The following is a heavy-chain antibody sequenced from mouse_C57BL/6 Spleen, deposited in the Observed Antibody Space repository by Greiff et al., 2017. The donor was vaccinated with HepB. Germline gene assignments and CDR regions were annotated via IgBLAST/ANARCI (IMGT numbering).Heavy chain of an antibody. CDR2: IDPRDGST. CDR3: ARDDSWFFDV. V-gene: IGHV1-62-3*01. J-gene: IGHJ1*03. Sequence: QVQLQQPGAELVKPGASVKLSCKASGYTFTSYWMHWVKQRPGRGLEWIGRIDPRDGSTKYNEKFKGKATLTVDTSSSTAYMELHSLTSEDSAVYFCARDDSWFFDVWGTGTTVTVSS. D-gene: IGHD2-4*01. CDR1: GYTFTSYW.